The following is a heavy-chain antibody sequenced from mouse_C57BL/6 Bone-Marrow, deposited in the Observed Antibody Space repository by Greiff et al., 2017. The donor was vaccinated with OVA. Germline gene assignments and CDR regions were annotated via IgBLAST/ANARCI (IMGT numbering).Heavy chain of an antibody. J-gene: IGHJ3*01. D-gene: IGHD1-1*01. CDR3: ARDYYGSSEAY. CDR1: GFTFSSYG. CDR2: ISSGGSYT. Sequence: EVQLVESGGDLVKPGGSLKLSCAASGFTFSSYGMSWVRQTPDKRLEWVATISSGGSYTYYPDSVKGRFTIARDNAKNTLYLQMSSLKSEDTAMXYCARDYYGSSEAYWGQGTLVTVSA. V-gene: IGHV5-6*01.